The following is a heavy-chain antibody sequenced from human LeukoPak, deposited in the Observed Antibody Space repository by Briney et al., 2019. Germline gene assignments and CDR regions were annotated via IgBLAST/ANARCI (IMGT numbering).Heavy chain of an antibody. CDR1: GFTFSSYA. CDR2: ISGSGGST. V-gene: IGHV3-23*01. CDR3: AKTPFGELPLGFYC. J-gene: IGHJ4*02. D-gene: IGHD3-10*01. Sequence: GGSLRLSCAASGFTFSSYAMSWVSQAPGKGLEWVSAISGSGGSTYYADSVKGRFTIPRDNSKNTLYLQMNSLRAEDTAVYYCAKTPFGELPLGFYCWGQGTLVSVAS.